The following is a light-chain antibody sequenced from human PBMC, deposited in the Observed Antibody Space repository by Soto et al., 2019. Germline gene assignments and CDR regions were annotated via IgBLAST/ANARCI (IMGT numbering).Light chain of an antibody. V-gene: IGKV3-20*01. CDR3: QQYCSSLYT. Sequence: EIVLTQSPGTLSLSPGERATVSCRASQSVNNNYVAWYQQKSGQAPRLLIFAASSRAPGIPGRFSGSGSGADFTLTITRLEPDDFAVYYCQQYCSSLYTFGQGTKLEIK. CDR2: AAS. CDR1: QSVNNNY. J-gene: IGKJ2*01.